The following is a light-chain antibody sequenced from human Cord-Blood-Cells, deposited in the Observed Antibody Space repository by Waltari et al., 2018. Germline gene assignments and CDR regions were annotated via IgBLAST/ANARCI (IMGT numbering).Light chain of an antibody. CDR2: GKN. CDR3: NSRDSSGNHWV. CDR1: SLRSDY. V-gene: IGLV3-19*01. Sequence: SSELTQDPAVSVALGQTVRITCQGDSLRSDYASWYQQKPGQAPVLVIYGKNNRPPGIPDRFSGSSSGNTASLTITGAQAEDEADYYCNSRDSSGNHWVFGGGTKLTVL. J-gene: IGLJ3*02.